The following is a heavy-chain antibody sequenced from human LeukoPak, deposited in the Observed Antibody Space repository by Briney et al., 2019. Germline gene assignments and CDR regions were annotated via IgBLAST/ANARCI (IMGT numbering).Heavy chain of an antibody. Sequence: GGSLRLSCAASGFSFSSYAMSWVRQAPGKGLEWVSSVTGSGRDTYCADSVKGHFTISRDNSKSTLDLQVNSLRAEDTALYYCAKRHDSNGPTGYFDYWGQGILVTVSS. CDR2: VTGSGRDT. D-gene: IGHD3-22*01. CDR1: GFSFSSYA. V-gene: IGHV3-23*01. CDR3: AKRHDSNGPTGYFDY. J-gene: IGHJ4*02.